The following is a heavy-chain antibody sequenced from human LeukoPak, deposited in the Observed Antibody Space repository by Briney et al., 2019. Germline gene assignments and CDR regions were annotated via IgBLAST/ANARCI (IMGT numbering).Heavy chain of an antibody. CDR2: ISGSGDKT. D-gene: IGHD2-8*01. Sequence: GGSLRLSCAASGFTFSNSAMSWVRQAPGKGLEWVSAISGSGDKTYYAGSVKGRFTVSRDNSKNTLYLQMNSLRAEDTAIYYYAKDRMVYGYWGQGTLVAVSS. V-gene: IGHV3-23*01. CDR1: GFTFSNSA. CDR3: AKDRMVYGY. J-gene: IGHJ4*02.